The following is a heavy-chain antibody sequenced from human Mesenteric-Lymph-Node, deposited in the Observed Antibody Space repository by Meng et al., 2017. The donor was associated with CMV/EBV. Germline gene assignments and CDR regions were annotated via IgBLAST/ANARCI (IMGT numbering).Heavy chain of an antibody. CDR1: GGSFSGYY. J-gene: IGHJ4*02. V-gene: IGHV4-34*01. Sequence: QVQRQQWGAGLLQPSETLSLTCAVYGGSFSGYYWSWIRQPPGKGLEWIGEINHSGSTNYNPSLKSRVTISVDTSKNQFSLKLSSVTAADTAVYYCARHQRWLKSEGGFNYWGQGTLVTVSS. D-gene: IGHD4-23*01. CDR3: ARHQRWLKSEGGFNY. CDR2: INHSGST.